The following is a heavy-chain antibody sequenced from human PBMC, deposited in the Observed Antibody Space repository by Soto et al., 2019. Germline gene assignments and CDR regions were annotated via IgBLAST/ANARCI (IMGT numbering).Heavy chain of an antibody. Sequence: QVQLVESGGGVVQPGRSLRLSCAASGAASGFTFSSYGMHWVRQAPGKGLEWLAVIWFDGSNKYYADSVKGRFTISRDNSKNTPYLEMYSLRAEDTAVYYCARVRDGENLSGMDVWGQGTTVTVSS. V-gene: IGHV3-33*01. J-gene: IGHJ6*02. CDR3: ARVRDGENLSGMDV. CDR1: GFTFSSYG. CDR2: IWFDGSNK. D-gene: IGHD4-17*01.